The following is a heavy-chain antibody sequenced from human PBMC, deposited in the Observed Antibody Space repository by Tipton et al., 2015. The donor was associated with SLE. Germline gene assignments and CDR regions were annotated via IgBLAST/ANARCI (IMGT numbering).Heavy chain of an antibody. CDR3: ARDGYGGSHFSY. CDR1: GGSISSGSYY. V-gene: IGHV4-61*10. D-gene: IGHD1-26*01. J-gene: IGHJ4*02. Sequence: TLSLTCTVSGGSISSGSYYWSWIRQPAGKGLEWIGYIYYSGSTNYNPSLKSRVTISVDTSKNQFSLKLSSVTAADTAVYYCARDGYGGSHFSYWGQGTLVTVSS. CDR2: IYYSGST.